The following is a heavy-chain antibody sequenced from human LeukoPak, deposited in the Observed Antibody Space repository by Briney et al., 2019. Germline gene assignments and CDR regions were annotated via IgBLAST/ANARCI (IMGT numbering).Heavy chain of an antibody. J-gene: IGHJ4*02. CDR1: GFTFSSYE. Sequence: GGSLRLSCAASGFTFSSYEMNWVRQAPGKGLEWVSYISSSGSTIYYADSVKGRLTISRDNAKNSLYLQMNSLRAEDTAVYYCARDHPYSGSYHFDYWGQGTLVTVSS. CDR2: ISSSGSTI. D-gene: IGHD1-26*01. CDR3: ARDHPYSGSYHFDY. V-gene: IGHV3-48*03.